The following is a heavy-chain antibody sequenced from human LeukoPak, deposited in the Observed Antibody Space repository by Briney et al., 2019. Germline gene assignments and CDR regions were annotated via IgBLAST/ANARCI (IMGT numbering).Heavy chain of an antibody. CDR2: IHYFGTT. V-gene: IGHV4-38-2*02. CDR1: GYSISSGYY. Sequence: PSETLSLTCTVSGYSISSGYYWGWIRQPPGKGLEWIASIHYFGTTYYNPSLKSRVTISVDTSKNHFSLKLSSVTAADTAVCYCARGPTYQPIDYWGQGTLVTVSS. CDR3: ARGPTYQPIDY. J-gene: IGHJ4*02. D-gene: IGHD2-2*01.